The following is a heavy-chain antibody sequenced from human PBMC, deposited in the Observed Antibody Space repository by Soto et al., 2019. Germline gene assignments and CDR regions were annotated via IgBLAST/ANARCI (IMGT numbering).Heavy chain of an antibody. J-gene: IGHJ4*02. CDR2: IYSGGTT. V-gene: IGHV3-66*01. CDR1: GFTVSSNY. CDR3: ARDPVGLGYCSGGSCSR. D-gene: IGHD2-15*01. Sequence: GGSLRLFCAASGFTVSSNYMTWVRQGLGKGLEWVSIIYSGGTTYYADSVKGRFTISRDNSKNTLYLQMNSLRAEDTAVYYCARDPVGLGYCSGGSCSRWGQGTLVTVSS.